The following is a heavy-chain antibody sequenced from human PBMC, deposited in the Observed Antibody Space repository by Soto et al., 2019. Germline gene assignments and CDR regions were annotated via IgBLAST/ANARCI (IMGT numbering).Heavy chain of an antibody. J-gene: IGHJ6*02. V-gene: IGHV4-34*01. D-gene: IGHD2-8*01. Sequence: PSETLSLTCAVYGGSFSGYYWSWIRQPPGKGLEWIGEINHSGSTNYNPSLKSRVTISVDTSKNQFSLKLSSVTAADTAVYYCARGAVYANVYYYYGMDVWGQGTTVTVS. CDR3: ARGAVYANVYYYYGMDV. CDR2: INHSGST. CDR1: GGSFSGYY.